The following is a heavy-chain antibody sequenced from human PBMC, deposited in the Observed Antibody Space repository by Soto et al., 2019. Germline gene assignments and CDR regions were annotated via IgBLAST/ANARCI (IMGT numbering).Heavy chain of an antibody. CDR2: IYYSGST. V-gene: IGHV4-59*08. D-gene: IGHD3-9*01. CDR3: ARGPSYDILTGYYKGEDYYYYYMDV. J-gene: IGHJ6*03. CDR1: GGSISSYY. Sequence: QVQLQESGPGLVKPSETLSLTCTVSGGSISSYYWSWIRQPPGKGLEWIGYIYYSGSTNYNPSLKRRVTISVDTSKNQFSLKLSSVTAADTAVYYCARGPSYDILTGYYKGEDYYYYYMDVWGKGTTVTVSS.